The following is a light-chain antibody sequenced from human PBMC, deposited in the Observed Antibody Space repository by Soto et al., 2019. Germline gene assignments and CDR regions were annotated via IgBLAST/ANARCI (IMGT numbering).Light chain of an antibody. V-gene: IGKV3-20*01. CDR2: GAS. J-gene: IGKJ3*01. CDR3: QQYDSSPFT. Sequence: EIVLTQSPGTLSLSPGQRATLSCRASQSVTTNYLAWYQQKPGQAPRLLIYGASFRAAGIPDRFSGSGSGTDFTLTINTLEPGDFAVYFCQQYDSSPFTFGPGTPVDI. CDR1: QSVTTNY.